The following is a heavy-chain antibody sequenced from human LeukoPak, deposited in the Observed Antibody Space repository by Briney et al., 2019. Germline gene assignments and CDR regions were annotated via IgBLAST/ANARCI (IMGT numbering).Heavy chain of an antibody. V-gene: IGHV3-48*03. D-gene: IGHD2-2*01. CDR3: ARRYCSSTTCTLDY. CDR1: GFTFSTCE. J-gene: IGHJ4*02. CDR2: ISGSGGAI. Sequence: GGSLRLSCAASGFTFSTCEMNWVRQAPGKGLEWVSHISGSGGAIYYADSVKGRFTISRDNAKNSLYLQMNSLRAEDTAVYYCARRYCSSTTCTLDYWGQGTLVTVSS.